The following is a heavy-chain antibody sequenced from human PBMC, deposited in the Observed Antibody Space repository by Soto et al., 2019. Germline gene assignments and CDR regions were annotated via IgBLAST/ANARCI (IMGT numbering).Heavy chain of an antibody. Sequence: QVQLQQWGAGLLKPSETLSLTCAVYGGSFSGYYWSWIRQPPGKGLEWSGEIKHSGSTNDNPSLKSRVTISVDTSKNQFSLKLSSVTAADTAVYYCARGDFEVVVAATRIYYYYGMDVWGQGTTVTVSS. CDR1: GGSFSGYY. V-gene: IGHV4-34*01. D-gene: IGHD2-15*01. CDR3: ARGDFEVVVAATRIYYYYGMDV. J-gene: IGHJ6*02. CDR2: IKHSGST.